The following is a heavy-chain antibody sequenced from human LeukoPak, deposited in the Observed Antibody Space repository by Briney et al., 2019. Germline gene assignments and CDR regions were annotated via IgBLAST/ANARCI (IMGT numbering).Heavy chain of an antibody. CDR2: INHSGST. J-gene: IGHJ6*02. D-gene: IGHD2/OR15-2a*01. CDR3: AKDNTTSVTYYYYGMDV. CDR1: GGSFSGYY. Sequence: SETLSLTCAVYGGSFSGYYWSWIRQPPGKGLEWIGEINHSGSTNYNPSLKSRVTISVDTSKNQFSLKLSSVTAADTAVYYCAKDNTTSVTYYYYGMDVWGQGTTVTVSS. V-gene: IGHV4-34*01.